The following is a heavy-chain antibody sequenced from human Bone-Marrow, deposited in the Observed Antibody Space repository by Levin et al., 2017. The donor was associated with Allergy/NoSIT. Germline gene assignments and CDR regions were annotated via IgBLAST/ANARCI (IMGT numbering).Heavy chain of an antibody. Sequence: AGGSLRLSCTGSGFSFSSYAMSWVRQAPGKGLQWVSGISASGGTTYYADSVKGRFTISRDNSKKTLYLQVNSLRAEDTALYYCGKDPNGDFVGAFDIWGQGTMVTVSS. J-gene: IGHJ3*02. CDR3: GKDPNGDFVGAFDI. D-gene: IGHD4-17*01. CDR2: ISASGGTT. CDR1: GFSFSSYA. V-gene: IGHV3-23*01.